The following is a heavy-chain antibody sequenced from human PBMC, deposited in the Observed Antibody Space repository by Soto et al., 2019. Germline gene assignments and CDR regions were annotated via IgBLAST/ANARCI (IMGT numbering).Heavy chain of an antibody. CDR1: GGSFSGYY. CDR2: INHSGST. Sequence: SETLSLTCAVYGGSFSGYYWSWIRQPPGKGLEWIGEINHSGSTNYNPSLKSRVTISVDTSKNQFSLKLSSVTAADTAVYYCARGVPVALDGPPYFDYWGQGTLVTVSS. J-gene: IGHJ4*02. CDR3: ARGVPVALDGPPYFDY. D-gene: IGHD1-1*01. V-gene: IGHV4-34*01.